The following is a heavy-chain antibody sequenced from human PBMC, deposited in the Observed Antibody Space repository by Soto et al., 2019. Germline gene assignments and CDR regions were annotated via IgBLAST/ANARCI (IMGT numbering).Heavy chain of an antibody. D-gene: IGHD4-17*01. CDR3: ARGPYGDPAPRLDP. CDR2: IYYSGST. J-gene: IGHJ5*02. Sequence: QVQLQESGPGLVKPSQTLSLTCTVSGASISGDGYSWSWIRQQPGKGLQWIGYIYYSGSTYYTPSLKSRLTISADMSKNQFSIELTSVTAADTAIYYCARGPYGDPAPRLDPWGQGALVTVSS. CDR1: GASISGDGYS. V-gene: IGHV4-31*03.